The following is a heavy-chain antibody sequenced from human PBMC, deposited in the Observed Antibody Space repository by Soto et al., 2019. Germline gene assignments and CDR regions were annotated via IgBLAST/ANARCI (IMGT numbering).Heavy chain of an antibody. CDR1: GGSINTGGFY. Sequence: QVQLQESGPGLVKPSQTLSLTCTVSGGSINTGGFYWNWIRQHPGKGLEWIGYIYYTGTTYYTPSLRSRRTMTVDTSKNQFSLKVSSVTAADTAVYYCAREITGDWHFDLWGRGTLVTVSS. CDR2: IYYTGTT. D-gene: IGHD7-27*01. V-gene: IGHV4-31*03. J-gene: IGHJ2*01. CDR3: AREITGDWHFDL.